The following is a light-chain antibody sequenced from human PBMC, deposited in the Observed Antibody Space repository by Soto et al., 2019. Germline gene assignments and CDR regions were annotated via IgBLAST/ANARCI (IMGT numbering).Light chain of an antibody. CDR1: QSISSTQ. CDR2: GAS. J-gene: IGKJ1*01. V-gene: IGKV3-20*01. Sequence: EIVLTQSPDTLSLSPGERATLSCRASQSISSTQLVWYQQKPGQAPTLLIFGASSRATVIPDRFSGSGSGTDFTLTISGLQPEDFDVYYCQQYGTSPGTLGQGTKVDIK. CDR3: QQYGTSPGT.